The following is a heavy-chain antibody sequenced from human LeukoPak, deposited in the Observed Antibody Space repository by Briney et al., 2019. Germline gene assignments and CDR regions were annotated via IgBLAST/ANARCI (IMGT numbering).Heavy chain of an antibody. V-gene: IGHV3-23*01. CDR1: GFTLSSYA. Sequence: GGSLRLSCAASGFTLSSYAMSWVRQAPGKGLKWVSVISSSGGSTYYADSVKGRFTMSRDNSNNTLYLQMNSLRAEDTAVYYCAKDLRAVLFAYFDYWGQGTLVTVSS. J-gene: IGHJ4*02. CDR3: AKDLRAVLFAYFDY. CDR2: ISSSGGST. D-gene: IGHD3-16*01.